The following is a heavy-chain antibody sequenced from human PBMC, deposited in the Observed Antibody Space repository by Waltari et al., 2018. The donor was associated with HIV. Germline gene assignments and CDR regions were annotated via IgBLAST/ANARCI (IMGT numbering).Heavy chain of an antibody. Sequence: EVQLVQSGAEVNKPGESLTISCKVAGYSVTSYWICWVRQMPGKGLEWMGLIYPGDSDTRYSPSFQGQVTISADKSTSTAYLQWSSLKASDTAMYYCARGPYSYGWGYYFDYWGQGTLVTVSS. D-gene: IGHD5-18*01. CDR3: ARGPYSYGWGYYFDY. CDR2: IYPGDSDT. V-gene: IGHV5-51*03. CDR1: GYSVTSYW. J-gene: IGHJ4*02.